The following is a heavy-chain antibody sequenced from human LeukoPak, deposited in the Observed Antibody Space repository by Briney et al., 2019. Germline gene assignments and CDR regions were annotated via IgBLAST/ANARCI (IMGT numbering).Heavy chain of an antibody. CDR2: IYSGGST. D-gene: IGHD1-26*01. V-gene: IGHV3-53*01. J-gene: IGHJ3*02. Sequence: GGSLRLSCAAPGFTVSSNYMSWVRQAPGKGLEWVSVIYSGGSTYHADSVKGRFTISRDNSKNTLYLQMNSLRAEDTAVYYCARDLNSGSYYGDTFDIWGQGTMVTVSS. CDR3: ARDLNSGSYYGDTFDI. CDR1: GFTVSSNY.